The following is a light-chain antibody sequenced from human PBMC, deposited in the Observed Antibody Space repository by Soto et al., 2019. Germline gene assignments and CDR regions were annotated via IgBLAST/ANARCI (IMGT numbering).Light chain of an antibody. CDR3: SSYTDSSTLF. Sequence: QSALTQPASVSGYPGQSITISCTASSSDVGGYNYVSWYQQHPGKAPKLMIFEVSHRPSGVSNRFSGAKSGNTASLTISGLQAEDEADYYCSSYTDSSTLFFGGGTKLTVL. CDR1: SSDVGGYNY. CDR2: EVS. V-gene: IGLV2-14*01. J-gene: IGLJ2*01.